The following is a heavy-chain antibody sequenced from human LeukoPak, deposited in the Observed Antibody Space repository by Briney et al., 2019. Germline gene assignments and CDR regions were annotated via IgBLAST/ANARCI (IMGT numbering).Heavy chain of an antibody. CDR1: GGSISGSSYY. CDR3: ARLENYGSGIYYYYGMDV. V-gene: IGHV4-39*01. Sequence: SETLSLTCTVSGGSISGSSYYWGWIRQPPGKGLEWIGSIYYSGSTYYNPSLKSRVTISVDTSKNQFSLKLSSVTAADTAVYYCARLENYGSGIYYYYGMDVWGQGTTVTVSS. CDR2: IYYSGST. J-gene: IGHJ6*02. D-gene: IGHD3-10*01.